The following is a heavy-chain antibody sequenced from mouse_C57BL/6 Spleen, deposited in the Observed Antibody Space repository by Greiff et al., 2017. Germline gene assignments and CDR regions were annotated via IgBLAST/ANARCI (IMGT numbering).Heavy chain of an antibody. CDR2: INPNNGGT. V-gene: IGHV1-22*01. CDR3: ARWRDGYPDY. J-gene: IGHJ2*01. CDR1: GYTFTDYN. D-gene: IGHD2-3*01. Sequence: EVKLMESGPELVKPGASVTMSCKASGYTFTDYNMHWVKQRHGKSLEWIGYINPNNGGTSYNQKFKGKATLTVNKSSSTAYMELRSLTSEDSAVYYCARWRDGYPDYWGQGTTLTVSS.